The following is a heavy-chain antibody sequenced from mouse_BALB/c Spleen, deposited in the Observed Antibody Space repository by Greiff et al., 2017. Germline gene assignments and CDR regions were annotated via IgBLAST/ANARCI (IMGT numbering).Heavy chain of an antibody. CDR3: ARDDGYYDAMDY. Sequence: EVQLVESGGGLVQPGGSRKLSCAASGFTFSDYGMAWVRQAPGKGPEWVAFISNLAYSIYYADTVTGRFTISRENAKNTLYLEMSSLRSEDTAMYYCARDDGYYDAMDYWGQGTSVTVSS. CDR1: GFTFSDYG. V-gene: IGHV5-15*02. J-gene: IGHJ4*01. D-gene: IGHD2-3*01. CDR2: ISNLAYSI.